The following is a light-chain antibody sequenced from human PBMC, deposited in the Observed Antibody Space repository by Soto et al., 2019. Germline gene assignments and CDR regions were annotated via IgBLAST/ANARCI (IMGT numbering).Light chain of an antibody. CDR3: QQYYYWPPWT. Sequence: EIVMTQSPATLSVSPGERATLSCRASQSVSSNLAWYQQKPGQAPRLLIYGASTRATGIPARFSGSGSGTEFTLTISSLQSEDFALYYCQQYYYWPPWTFGQGTKVEIK. J-gene: IGKJ1*01. CDR1: QSVSSN. CDR2: GAS. V-gene: IGKV3-15*01.